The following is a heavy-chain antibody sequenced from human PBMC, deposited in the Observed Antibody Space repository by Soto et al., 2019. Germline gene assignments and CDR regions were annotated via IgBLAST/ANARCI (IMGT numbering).Heavy chain of an antibody. Sequence: NPSETLSLTCAVSGYSISIGLYWGWIRQPPGKGLEWIGTIYRGGITYYNPSLKSRVTISIDTSKNHFSLRLSSVTATDTAVYFCAIGNKDWFDPWGQGTLFTVSS. CDR3: AIGNKDWFDP. J-gene: IGHJ5*02. CDR1: GYSISIGLY. D-gene: IGHD1-1*01. V-gene: IGHV4-38-2*01. CDR2: IYRGGIT.